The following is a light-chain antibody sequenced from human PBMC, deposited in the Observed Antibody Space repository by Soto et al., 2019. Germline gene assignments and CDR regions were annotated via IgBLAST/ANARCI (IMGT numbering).Light chain of an antibody. CDR3: QQSYSTLT. Sequence: DIQMTQSPSSLSASVGDSVTITCRASQSISSYLNWYQQKPGKAPKLLIYAASSLQSGVPSRFSGSGSGTDFTLTISILQPEDFATYYCQQSYSTLTFGPGTKVDIK. V-gene: IGKV1-39*01. J-gene: IGKJ3*01. CDR1: QSISSY. CDR2: AAS.